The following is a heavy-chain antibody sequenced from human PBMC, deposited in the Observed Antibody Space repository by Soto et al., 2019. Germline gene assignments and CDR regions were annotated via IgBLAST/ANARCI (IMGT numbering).Heavy chain of an antibody. CDR2: IYHSGST. Sequence: SETLSLTCAVSGGSISSSNWWSWVRQPPGKGLEWIGEIYHSGSTNYNPSLKSRVTISVDKSKNQFSLKLSSVTAADTAVYYCARDLTVGRDYYDSSGYHKYNWFDPWGQGTLVTVSS. CDR1: GGSISSSNW. D-gene: IGHD3-22*01. J-gene: IGHJ5*02. V-gene: IGHV4-4*02. CDR3: ARDLTVGRDYYDSSGYHKYNWFDP.